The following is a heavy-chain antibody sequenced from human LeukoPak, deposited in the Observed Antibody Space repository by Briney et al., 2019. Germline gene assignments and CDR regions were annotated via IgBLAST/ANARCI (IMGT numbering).Heavy chain of an antibody. CDR3: GKDSAYYYGSGSHFDY. D-gene: IGHD3-10*01. CDR1: GFTFSSYA. Sequence: GGSLRLSCAASGFTFSSYAMSWVRQAPGKGLEWVSAISGSGGSTYYADSVKGRFTISRDNSKNTLYLQMNSLRAEDTAVYYCGKDSAYYYGSGSHFDYWGQGTLVTVSS. V-gene: IGHV3-23*01. J-gene: IGHJ4*02. CDR2: ISGSGGST.